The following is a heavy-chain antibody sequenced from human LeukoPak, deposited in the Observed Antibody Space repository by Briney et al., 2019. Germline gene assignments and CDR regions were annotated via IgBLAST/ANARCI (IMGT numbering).Heavy chain of an antibody. CDR3: ARGSNLLWFGELPQSNWFDP. CDR2: INHSGGT. D-gene: IGHD3-10*01. J-gene: IGHJ5*02. V-gene: IGHV4-34*01. Sequence: SETLSLTCAVYGGSFSGYSWNWIRQPPVKGLEWIGEINHSGGTNYNPSLKSRVTISVDTSKNQFSLKLSSVTAADTAVYYCARGSNLLWFGELPQSNWFDPWGQGTLVTVSS. CDR1: GGSFSGYS.